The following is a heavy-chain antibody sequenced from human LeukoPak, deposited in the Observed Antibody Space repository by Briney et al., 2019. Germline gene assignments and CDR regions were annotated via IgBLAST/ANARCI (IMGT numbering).Heavy chain of an antibody. D-gene: IGHD1-26*01. V-gene: IGHV3-21*01. CDR1: GFTFSSYS. Sequence: GGSLRLSCAASGFTFSSYSMNWVRQAPGKGLEWVSSISSSSSYIYYADSVKGRFTISRDNAKNSLHLQMNSLRAEDTAVYYCARVVGVTPHGFDIWGQGTMVTVSS. CDR3: ARVVGVTPHGFDI. J-gene: IGHJ3*02. CDR2: ISSSSSYI.